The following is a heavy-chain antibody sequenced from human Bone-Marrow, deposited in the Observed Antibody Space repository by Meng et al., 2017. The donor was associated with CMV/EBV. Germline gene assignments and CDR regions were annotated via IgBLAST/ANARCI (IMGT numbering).Heavy chain of an antibody. V-gene: IGHV3-53*05. D-gene: IGHD6-19*01. CDR2: IYSGGST. CDR1: GFTVSRNY. J-gene: IGHJ4*02. Sequence: GESLKISCAASGFTVSRNYMSWVRQAPGKGLEWVSVIYSGGSTNYADDVKGRFTTSRDNSKKTLYLQKNSLSAEDTALYYCAKGPGAAVADTRLDYWGQGTLVTVSS. CDR3: AKGPGAAVADTRLDY.